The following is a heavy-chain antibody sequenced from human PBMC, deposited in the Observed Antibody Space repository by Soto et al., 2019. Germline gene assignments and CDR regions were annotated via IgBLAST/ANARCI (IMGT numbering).Heavy chain of an antibody. CDR2: LIPMFGTT. CDR3: ARAVVLTFTRFYDMDV. J-gene: IGHJ6*02. CDR1: GGTFSSYS. D-gene: IGHD3-9*01. Sequence: QVQLVQSGAEVKTPGSSVKVSCKASGGTFSSYSINWVRQAPGQGLEWMGRLIPMFGTTDYAQRFQGRVTFTADESTSAASMEVTNLTSEDTAVYYCARAVVLTFTRFYDMDVCGQGTTVTVSS. V-gene: IGHV1-69*18.